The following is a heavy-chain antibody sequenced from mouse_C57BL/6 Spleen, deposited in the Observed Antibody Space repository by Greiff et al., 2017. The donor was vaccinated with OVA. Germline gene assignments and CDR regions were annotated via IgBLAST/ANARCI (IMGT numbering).Heavy chain of an antibody. Sequence: QVQLQQPGAELVMPGASVKLSCKASGYTFTSYWMHWVKQRPGQGLEWIGEIDPSDSYTTYTPKFQGTSTLTVAKSSSTANMQLSSLTSEDSAVDTGARWYYGSSYRSYFDYWGQGTTLTVSS. J-gene: IGHJ2*01. CDR2: IDPSDSYT. CDR3: ARWYYGSSYRSYFDY. D-gene: IGHD1-1*01. CDR1: GYTFTSYW. V-gene: IGHV1-69*01.